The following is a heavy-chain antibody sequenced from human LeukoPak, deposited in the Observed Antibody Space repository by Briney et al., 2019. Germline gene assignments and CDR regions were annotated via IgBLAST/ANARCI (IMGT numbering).Heavy chain of an antibody. CDR1: GFTFSSYG. V-gene: IGHV3-30*02. CDR3: AKGATIWSGYPDAFDI. D-gene: IGHD3-3*01. CDR2: IRYDGSNK. J-gene: IGHJ3*02. Sequence: GGSLRLSCAASGFTFSSYGMHWVRQAPGKGLEWVAFIRYDGSNKYYADSVKGRFTISRDNSKNTLYLQMNSLRAEDTAVYYCAKGATIWSGYPDAFDIWGQGTMVTVSS.